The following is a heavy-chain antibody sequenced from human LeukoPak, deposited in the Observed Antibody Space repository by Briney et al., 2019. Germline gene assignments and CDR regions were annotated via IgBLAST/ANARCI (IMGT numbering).Heavy chain of an antibody. V-gene: IGHV4-30-4*01. J-gene: IGHJ3*02. CDR3: ARYIVVVVAATPNAFDI. CDR1: GGSISSGDYY. D-gene: IGHD2-15*01. CDR2: IYYSGST. Sequence: SQTLSHTCTVSGGSISSGDYYWRWIRQPPGRGLEWIGYIYYSGSTYYNPSLKSRVTISVDTSKNQFSLKLSSVTAADTAVYYCARYIVVVVAATPNAFDIWGQGTMVTVSS.